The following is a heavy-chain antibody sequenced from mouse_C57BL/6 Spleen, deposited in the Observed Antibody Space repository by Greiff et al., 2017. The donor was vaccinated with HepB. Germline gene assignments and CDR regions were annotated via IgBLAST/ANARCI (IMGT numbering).Heavy chain of an antibody. Sequence: EVQLQQPGAELVKPGASVKLSCTASGFNINDYYMHWVKQRTEQGLEWIGRIDPDDGDTKYAPKFQGKATITADTSSNTAYLQLSSLTSEDAAVYYCARSYYGSSYWFAYWGQGTLVTVSA. CDR3: ARSYYGSSYWFAY. J-gene: IGHJ3*01. CDR2: IDPDDGDT. V-gene: IGHV14-2*01. CDR1: GFNINDYY. D-gene: IGHD1-1*01.